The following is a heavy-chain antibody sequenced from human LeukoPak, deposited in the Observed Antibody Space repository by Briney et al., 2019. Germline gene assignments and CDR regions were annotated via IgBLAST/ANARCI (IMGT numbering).Heavy chain of an antibody. CDR2: IYYSGST. Sequence: SETLSLTCTVSGGSISSYYWSWIRQPPGKGLEWIGYIYYSGSTNYNPSLKSRVTISVDTSKNQFSLKLSSVTAADTAVYYCAIGRRYCSSTSCFYNWFDPWGQGTLVTVSS. V-gene: IGHV4-59*01. CDR3: AIGRRYCSSTSCFYNWFDP. CDR1: GGSISSYY. D-gene: IGHD2-2*01. J-gene: IGHJ5*02.